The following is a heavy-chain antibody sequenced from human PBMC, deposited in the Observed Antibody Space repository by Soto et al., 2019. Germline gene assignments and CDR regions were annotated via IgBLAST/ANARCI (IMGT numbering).Heavy chain of an antibody. CDR3: AREESLAYYDSSGYYYYFDY. Sequence: SETLSLTCTVSGGPISSYYWSWIRQPAGKGLEWIGRIYTSGSTNYNPSLKSRVTMSVDTSKNQSSLKLSSVTAADTAVYYCAREESLAYYDSSGYYYYFDYWGQGTLVTVSS. CDR2: IYTSGST. J-gene: IGHJ4*02. CDR1: GGPISSYY. V-gene: IGHV4-4*07. D-gene: IGHD3-22*01.